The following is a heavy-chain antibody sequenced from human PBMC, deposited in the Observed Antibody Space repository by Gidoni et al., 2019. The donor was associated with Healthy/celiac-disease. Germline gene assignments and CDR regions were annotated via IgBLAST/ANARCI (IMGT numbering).Heavy chain of an antibody. Sequence: QVQLVQSGAEVKKPGASVKVSCKASGYTFPSYGISWVRQAPGQGLEWMGWISAYNGNTNYAQKLQGRVTMTTDTSTSTAYMELRSLRSDDTVVYYCARDKKDYYDSSGYYYGPDYWGQGTLVTVSS. D-gene: IGHD3-22*01. CDR1: GYTFPSYG. V-gene: IGHV1-18*01. CDR3: ARDKKDYYDSSGYYYGPDY. J-gene: IGHJ4*02. CDR2: ISAYNGNT.